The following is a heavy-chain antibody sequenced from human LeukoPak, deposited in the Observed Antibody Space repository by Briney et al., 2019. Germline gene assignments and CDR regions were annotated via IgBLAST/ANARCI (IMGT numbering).Heavy chain of an antibody. J-gene: IGHJ5*02. CDR2: INHSGST. CDR3: AREYLEYSSSSGILDP. CDR1: GGSFSAYY. V-gene: IGHV4-34*01. Sequence: SETLSLTCAVYGGSFSAYYWSWIRQPPGKGLEWIGEINHSGSTNYNPSLKSRVTISVDTSKNQFSLKLSSVTAADTAVYYCAREYLEYSSSSGILDPWGQGTLVTVSS. D-gene: IGHD6-6*01.